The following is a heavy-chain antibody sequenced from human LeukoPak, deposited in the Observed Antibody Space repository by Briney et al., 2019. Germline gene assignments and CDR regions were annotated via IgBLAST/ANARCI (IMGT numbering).Heavy chain of an antibody. CDR1: GYSFTSYW. D-gene: IGHD1-26*01. CDR3: ARYSGSYLITYYYYYNMDV. Sequence: NLGESVKISCKGSGYSFTSYWIGWVRQMPGKGLDWLGIIYPGDSDTRYSRSFQGQVTISADKSISTAYLQWSSLKASDTAMYYCARYSGSYLITYYYYYNMDVWGKGTTVTVSS. CDR2: IYPGDSDT. V-gene: IGHV5-51*01. J-gene: IGHJ6*03.